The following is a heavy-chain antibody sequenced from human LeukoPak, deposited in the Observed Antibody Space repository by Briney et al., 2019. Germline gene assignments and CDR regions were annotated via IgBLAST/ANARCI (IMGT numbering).Heavy chain of an antibody. CDR3: ARGIVVVPAAILGIGAFDI. CDR2: IYHSGRT. J-gene: IGHJ3*02. Sequence: SETLSLTCAVSGGSISSGGYSWSWIRQPPGKGLEWIGYIYHSGRTYYNPSLKSRVTISVDRSTNQFSLKLSSVTAADTAVYYCARGIVVVPAAILGIGAFDIWGQGTMVTVSS. CDR1: GGSISSGGYS. V-gene: IGHV4-30-2*01. D-gene: IGHD2-2*01.